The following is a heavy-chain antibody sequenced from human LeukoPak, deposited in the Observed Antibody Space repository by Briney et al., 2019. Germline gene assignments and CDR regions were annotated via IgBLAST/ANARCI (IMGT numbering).Heavy chain of an antibody. CDR2: INPNGGGT. CDR1: GNSFTAYY. V-gene: IGHV1-2*02. D-gene: IGHD3-3*01. J-gene: IGHJ6*03. Sequence: ASVKVSCKASGNSFTAYYMHWVRQAPGQGLEWMGWINPNGGGTDYAQMFQGRVTMTRDTSISTAYMELSSLRSDDTAVYYCARGPRFLEWLSDPFYYYYMDVWGKGTTVTVSS. CDR3: ARGPRFLEWLSDPFYYYYMDV.